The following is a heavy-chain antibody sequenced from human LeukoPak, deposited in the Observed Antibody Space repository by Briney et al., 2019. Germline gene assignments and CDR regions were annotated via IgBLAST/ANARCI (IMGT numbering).Heavy chain of an antibody. CDR1: GGSISSYY. CDR3: ARHATADIYYDSSGYNY. CDR2: IYYTGTT. Sequence: PSETLSLTCTVSGGSISSYYWSWIRQPPGAGLEWIGYIYYTGTTNYNPSLKSRVTISVDTSKNQFSLKLRSVTAADTAVYYCARHATADIYYDSSGYNYWGQGTLVTVSS. V-gene: IGHV4-59*08. J-gene: IGHJ4*02. D-gene: IGHD3-22*01.